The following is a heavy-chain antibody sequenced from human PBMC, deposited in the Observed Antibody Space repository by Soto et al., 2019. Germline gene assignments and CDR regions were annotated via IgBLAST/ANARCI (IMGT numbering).Heavy chain of an antibody. V-gene: IGHV4-34*01. Sequence: SETLSLTCAVYGGSFSGYYWSWIRQPPGKGLEWIGEINHSGSTNYNPSLKSRVTISVDASENHFSPKLSSVTAADTAVYYCARVGPYCGGDCYSPPPWGQGTLVTVSS. D-gene: IGHD2-21*02. CDR2: INHSGST. J-gene: IGHJ5*02. CDR3: ARVGPYCGGDCYSPPP. CDR1: GGSFSGYY.